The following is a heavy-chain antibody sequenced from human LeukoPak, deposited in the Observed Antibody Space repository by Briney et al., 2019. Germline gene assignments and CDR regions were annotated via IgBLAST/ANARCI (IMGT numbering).Heavy chain of an antibody. Sequence: GGSLRLSCAASGFTFSSYGMHWVRQAPGKGLEWVAFIRYDGSKKYYADSVKGRFTISRDNSKNTLYLQMNSLRAEDTAVYYCAKDGYSYGKPWDYWGQGTLVTVSS. CDR3: AKDGYSYGKPWDY. D-gene: IGHD5-18*01. V-gene: IGHV3-30*02. J-gene: IGHJ4*02. CDR2: IRYDGSKK. CDR1: GFTFSSYG.